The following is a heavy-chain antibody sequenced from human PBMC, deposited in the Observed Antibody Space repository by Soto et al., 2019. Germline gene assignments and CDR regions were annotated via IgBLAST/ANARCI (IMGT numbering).Heavy chain of an antibody. Sequence: ASVKVSCKVSGYTLTELSMHWVRQAPGKGLEWMGGFDPEDGETIYAQKFQGRVTMTEDTSTDTAYMELGSLRSEDTAVYYCATRLYCTNGVCYTWSWFDPWGQGTLVTVSS. CDR2: FDPEDGET. CDR1: GYTLTELS. CDR3: ATRLYCTNGVCYTWSWFDP. V-gene: IGHV1-24*01. J-gene: IGHJ5*02. D-gene: IGHD2-8*01.